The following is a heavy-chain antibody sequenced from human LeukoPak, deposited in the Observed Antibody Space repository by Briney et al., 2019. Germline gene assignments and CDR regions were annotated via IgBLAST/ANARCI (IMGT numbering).Heavy chain of an antibody. J-gene: IGHJ4*02. CDR3: ARKPIVVVPAAMVVADYFDY. D-gene: IGHD2-2*01. CDR1: GGSFSGYY. V-gene: IGHV4-34*01. CDR2: INHSGST. Sequence: SETLSLTCAVYGGSFSGYYWSWIRQPPGKGLEWIGEINHSGSTNYNPSLKSRVTISVDTSKNQLSLKLSSVTAADTAVYYCARKPIVVVPAAMVVADYFDYWGQGTLVTVSS.